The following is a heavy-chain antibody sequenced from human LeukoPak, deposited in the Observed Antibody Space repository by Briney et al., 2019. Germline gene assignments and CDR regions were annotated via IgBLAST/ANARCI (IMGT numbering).Heavy chain of an antibody. CDR1: GGSITSSSFY. CDR2: IYYSGST. J-gene: IGHJ3*02. V-gene: IGHV4-39*01. Sequence: PSETLSLTCTVSGGSITSSSFYWGWIRRPPGKGLEWIGSIYYSGSTYYNPSLKSRVTISVDTSKNQFSLKLSSVTAADTAVYYCATNYDSSGDAFDIWGQGTMVTVSS. CDR3: ATNYDSSGDAFDI. D-gene: IGHD3-22*01.